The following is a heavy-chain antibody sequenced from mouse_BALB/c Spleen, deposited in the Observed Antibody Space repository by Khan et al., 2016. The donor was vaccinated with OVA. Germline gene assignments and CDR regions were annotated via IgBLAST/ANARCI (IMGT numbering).Heavy chain of an antibody. Sequence: QLQESGPGLVKPSQSLSLTCTVTGYSITSDYAWNWIRQFPGNKLEWMGYITYSGSTSHNPSLKSRISITRDTSKNQFFLQLNSVTTEDTATNYCAMGRTYWGQGTLVTVSA. V-gene: IGHV3-2*02. CDR3: AMGRTY. CDR2: ITYSGST. CDR1: GYSITSDYA. D-gene: IGHD4-1*01. J-gene: IGHJ3*01.